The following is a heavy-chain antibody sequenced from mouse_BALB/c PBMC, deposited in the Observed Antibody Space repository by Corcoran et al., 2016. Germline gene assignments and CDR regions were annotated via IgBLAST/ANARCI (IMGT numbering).Heavy chain of an antibody. CDR1: GYTFTDYY. D-gene: IGHD2-3*01. V-gene: IGHV1-77*01. J-gene: IGHJ4*01. CDR3: ARYDGYPPYAMDY. CDR2: IYPGSGNT. Sequence: QVQLQQSGAELARPGASVKLSCKASGYTFTDYYINWVKQRTGQGLEWIGEIYPGSGNTYYNEKFKGKATLTADKSSSTAYMQLSSLASEDSAVYFCARYDGYPPYAMDYWGQGTSVTVSS.